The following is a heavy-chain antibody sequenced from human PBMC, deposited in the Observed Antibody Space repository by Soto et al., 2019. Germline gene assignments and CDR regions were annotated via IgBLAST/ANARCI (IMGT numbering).Heavy chain of an antibody. J-gene: IGHJ4*02. V-gene: IGHV3-48*03. Sequence: LRLSCAASGFTFSSYEMNWVRQAPGKGLEWVSYISSSGSTIYYADSVKGRFTISRDNAKNSLYLQMNSLRAEDTAVYYCARPNYYDSSPPLYWGQGTLVTVSS. CDR1: GFTFSSYE. D-gene: IGHD3-22*01. CDR2: ISSSGSTI. CDR3: ARPNYYDSSPPLY.